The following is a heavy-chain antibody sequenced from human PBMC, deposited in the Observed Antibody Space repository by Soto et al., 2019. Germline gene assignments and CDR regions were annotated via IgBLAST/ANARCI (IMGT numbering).Heavy chain of an antibody. CDR2: IYPGDSNA. CDR1: GYSFTTYW. V-gene: IGHV5-51*01. D-gene: IGHD2-8*01. CDR3: ARYPPNYYGMDA. Sequence: GESLKISCKGSGYSFTTYWIGWVRQTPDKGLEWMGIIYPGDSNARYSPSFRGQVTISVDNSINTAYLQWSGLKASDTAMYYCARYPPNYYGMDAWGQGTTVTVSS. J-gene: IGHJ6*02.